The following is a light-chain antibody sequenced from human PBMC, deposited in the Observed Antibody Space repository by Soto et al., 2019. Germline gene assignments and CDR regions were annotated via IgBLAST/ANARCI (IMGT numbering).Light chain of an antibody. Sequence: QSVLTQPASVSGSPGQSITISCTGTSSDVGGYNYVSWYQQHPGKAPKLMIYDVSNRPSGVSNRFSGSKSGNTASLTISGLQAEVLVNYYCRSYTRSSIYVFGTGTRSP. CDR2: DVS. CDR1: SSDVGGYNY. V-gene: IGLV2-14*01. CDR3: RSYTRSSIYV. J-gene: IGLJ1*01.